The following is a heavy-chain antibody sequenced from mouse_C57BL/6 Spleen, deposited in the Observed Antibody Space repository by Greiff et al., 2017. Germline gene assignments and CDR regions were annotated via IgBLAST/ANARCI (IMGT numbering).Heavy chain of an antibody. V-gene: IGHV5-16*01. CDR2: INYDGSST. Sequence: EVQLVESEGGLVQPGSSMKLSCTASGFTFSDYYMAWVRQVPEKGLEWVANINYDGSSTYYLDSLKSRFIISRDNAKNILYLQMSSLKSEDTATYYCAREGSYYGYGGFDYWGQGTTLTVSS. J-gene: IGHJ2*01. D-gene: IGHD2-9*01. CDR3: AREGSYYGYGGFDY. CDR1: GFTFSDYY.